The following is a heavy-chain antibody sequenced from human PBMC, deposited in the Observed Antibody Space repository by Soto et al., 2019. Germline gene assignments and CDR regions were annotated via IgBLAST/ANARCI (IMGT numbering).Heavy chain of an antibody. CDR2: VYYTGST. D-gene: IGHD3-22*01. Sequence: SETLSLTCTVSGDSISTFYWGWMRQSPGKELGWIGYVYYTGSTNYNPSLKSRVTISVDRSKNQFSLKLTSANAADTAVYYCARGRTVRNYADDSSDYFYFFDYWGQGTQVT. CDR1: GDSISTFY. CDR3: ARGRTVRNYADDSSDYFYFFDY. J-gene: IGHJ4*02. V-gene: IGHV4-59*01.